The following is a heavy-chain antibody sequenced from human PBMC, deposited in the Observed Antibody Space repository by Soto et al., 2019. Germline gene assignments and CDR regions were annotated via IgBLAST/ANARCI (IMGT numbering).Heavy chain of an antibody. CDR3: TRGVPAYCSGGSCYSYYFDY. V-gene: IGHV3-49*03. Sequence: GGSLRLSCTASGFTFGDYAMSWFRQAPGKGLEWVGFIRSKAYGGTTEYAASVKGRFTISRDDSKSIAYLQMNSLKTEDTAVYYCTRGVPAYCSGGSCYSYYFDYWGQGTLVTVSS. CDR2: IRSKAYGGTT. CDR1: GFTFGDYA. D-gene: IGHD2-15*01. J-gene: IGHJ4*02.